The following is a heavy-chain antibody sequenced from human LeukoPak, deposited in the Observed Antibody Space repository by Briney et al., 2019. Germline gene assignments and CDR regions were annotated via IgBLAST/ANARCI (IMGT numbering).Heavy chain of an antibody. V-gene: IGHV3-21*01. D-gene: IGHD3-10*01. CDR3: AKSPSLLWFRALFYLNQFDY. J-gene: IGHJ4*02. CDR1: GFSFRTHS. Sequence: GGSLRPSCAASGFSFRTHSMKWVRQAPGKGLEWVSSITSFGSDIYYADSVKGRFTISRDDGKNSLYLQMNSLGAEDSAVYYCAKSPSLLWFRALFYLNQFDYWGQGTLVTVSS. CDR2: ITSFGSDI.